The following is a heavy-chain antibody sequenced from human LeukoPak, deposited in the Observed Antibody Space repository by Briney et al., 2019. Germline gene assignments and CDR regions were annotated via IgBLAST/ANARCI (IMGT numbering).Heavy chain of an antibody. D-gene: IGHD3-10*01. Sequence: PSETLSLTCAVYGASFSDYYWSWIRQSPEKGLEWIGEISNIGTTSYNPSLNSRVIMSVDTSKNQFSLKLSSVTAADTAVYYCARSRFGELYYFDYWGQGTLVTVSS. J-gene: IGHJ4*02. CDR1: GASFSDYY. V-gene: IGHV4-34*01. CDR3: ARSRFGELYYFDY. CDR2: ISNIGTT.